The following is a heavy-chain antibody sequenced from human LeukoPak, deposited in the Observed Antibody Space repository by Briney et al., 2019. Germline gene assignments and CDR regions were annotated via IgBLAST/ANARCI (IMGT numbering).Heavy chain of an antibody. J-gene: IGHJ4*02. CDR1: GGSISSYY. Sequence: SETLSLTCTVSGGSISSYYWSWIRQPPGKGLEWIGYIYYSGSTNYNPSLKSRVTISVDASKNQFSLKLSSVTAADTAVYYCASLPGVWSGYLDYWGQGTLVTVSS. CDR3: ASLPGVWSGYLDY. V-gene: IGHV4-59*01. CDR2: IYYSGST. D-gene: IGHD3-3*01.